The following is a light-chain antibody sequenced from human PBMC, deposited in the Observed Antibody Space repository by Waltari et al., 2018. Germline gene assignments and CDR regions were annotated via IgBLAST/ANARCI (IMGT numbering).Light chain of an antibody. J-gene: IGKJ2*01. V-gene: IGKV1-39*01. Sequence: DIQLTQSTSSLSASIGDRVNITCRASQSISNYLNWYQQKPGKAPRLLIYAASSLQTGVPSRFSGSGSGTDFTLTISSLQPEDFTTYYCQQSYGTPQTFGQGTKLEIK. CDR3: QQSYGTPQT. CDR2: AAS. CDR1: QSISNY.